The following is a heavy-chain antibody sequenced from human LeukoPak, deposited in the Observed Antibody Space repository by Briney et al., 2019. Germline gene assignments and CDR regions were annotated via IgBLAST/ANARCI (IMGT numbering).Heavy chain of an antibody. CDR1: GFTFSSYG. Sequence: GGSLRLSCAASGFTFSSYGMHWVRQAPGKGLEWVAFIRYDESNQYYAASVKGRFTISRDNSKNTLYLQMNSLRAEDTAVYYCARISAYNYDATVDYWGQGTLVTVSS. CDR3: ARISAYNYDATVDY. D-gene: IGHD3-22*01. J-gene: IGHJ4*02. CDR2: IRYDESNQ. V-gene: IGHV3-30*02.